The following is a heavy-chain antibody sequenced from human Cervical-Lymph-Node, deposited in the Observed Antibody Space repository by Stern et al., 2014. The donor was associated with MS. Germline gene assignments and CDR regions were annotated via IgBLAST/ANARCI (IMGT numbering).Heavy chain of an antibody. J-gene: IGHJ4*02. CDR3: ARSSSWYFDY. Sequence: QLVQSGTEVKKPGASVKVSCKTSGYTFTSHGISWVRQVPGQGLEWMGWITTHNGNTDYAQKVQDRVTLTTDTSTNIAYMDLRSLRSDDTAVYYCARSSSWYFDYWGQGTLVAVSS. CDR1: GYTFTSHG. V-gene: IGHV1-18*01. D-gene: IGHD6-13*01. CDR2: ITTHNGNT.